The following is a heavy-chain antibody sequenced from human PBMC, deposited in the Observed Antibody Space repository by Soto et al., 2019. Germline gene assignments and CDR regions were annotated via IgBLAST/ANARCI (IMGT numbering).Heavy chain of an antibody. Sequence: PSETLSLTCTVSGGSISSYYWSWTRQPPGKGLEWIGYIYYSGSTNYNPSLKSRVTISVDTSKNQFSLKLSSVTAADTAVYYCARHSLLGFGGNSDYYYYMDVWGKGTTVTVSS. CDR2: IYYSGST. D-gene: IGHD3-10*01. CDR1: GGSISSYY. CDR3: ARHSLLGFGGNSDYYYYMDV. J-gene: IGHJ6*03. V-gene: IGHV4-59*08.